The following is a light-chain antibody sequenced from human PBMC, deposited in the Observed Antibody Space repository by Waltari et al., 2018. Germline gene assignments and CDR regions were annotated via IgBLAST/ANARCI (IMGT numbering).Light chain of an antibody. V-gene: IGKV4-1*01. CDR1: QSVLYSSNNKNY. Sequence: DIVMTQSPDSLAVSLGERATINCKSSQSVLYSSNNKNYLAWYQQKPGQPPKLPIYWASTRESGVPDRFSGSGSGTDFTLTISSLQAEDVAVYYCQQYYSTRTFGQGTKL. CDR3: QQYYSTRT. J-gene: IGKJ2*01. CDR2: WAS.